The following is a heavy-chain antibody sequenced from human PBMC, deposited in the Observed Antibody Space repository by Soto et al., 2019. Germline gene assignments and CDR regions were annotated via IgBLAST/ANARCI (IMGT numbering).Heavy chain of an antibody. J-gene: IGHJ5*02. V-gene: IGHV4-59*01. CDR1: GGSISRYY. CDR2: IYYSGSP. Sequence: SETLSLTCTVSGGSISRYYWSWIRQPPGKGLEWIGYIYYSGSPDYNPSLKTRVTISVDTSKNQFSLKLSSVTAADTAIYYCARLGYESPHNRLAPWGQGTLVTVSS. D-gene: IGHD5-12*01. CDR3: ARLGYESPHNRLAP.